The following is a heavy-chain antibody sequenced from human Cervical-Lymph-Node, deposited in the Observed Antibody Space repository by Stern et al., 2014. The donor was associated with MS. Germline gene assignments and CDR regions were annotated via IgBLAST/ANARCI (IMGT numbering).Heavy chain of an antibody. CDR3: ARNWRGVGSTAYDY. CDR2: IKPSGGST. Sequence: VQLVESGAEVEKPGASGKVSCKASGYTFTTYYMHWVRQAPGQGLEWMGMIKPSGGSTPYAQKFQGRVTMTRDTSTSTVYMELSSLRSEDTAVYYCARNWRGVGSTAYDYWGQGTLVTVSS. V-gene: IGHV1-46*01. D-gene: IGHD1-26*01. J-gene: IGHJ4*02. CDR1: GYTFTTYY.